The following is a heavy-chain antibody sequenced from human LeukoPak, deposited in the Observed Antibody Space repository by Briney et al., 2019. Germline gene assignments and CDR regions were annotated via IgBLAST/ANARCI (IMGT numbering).Heavy chain of an antibody. CDR2: IIPILGIA. D-gene: IGHD6-13*01. V-gene: IGHV1-69*04. J-gene: IGHJ5*02. Sequence: SVKVSCKASGGTFSSYAISWVRQAPGQGLEWMGRIIPILGIANYAQKFQDIVTITTDESTSTAYMELSSLRSEDTAVYYCAREGSSSWYNWFDPWGQGTLVTVSS. CDR1: GGTFSSYA. CDR3: AREGSSSWYNWFDP.